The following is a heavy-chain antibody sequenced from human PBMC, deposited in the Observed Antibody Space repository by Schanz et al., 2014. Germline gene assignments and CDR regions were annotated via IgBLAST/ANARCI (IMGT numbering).Heavy chain of an antibody. V-gene: IGHV3-23*04. CDR2: ISGFGTGA. CDR1: GFTFSSYN. CDR3: ARAGCINGACKYGMDV. Sequence: EVQLVESEGGLVQPGGSLRLSCAASGFTFSSYNMNWVRQAPGKGLEWISGISGFGTGAYYADSVKGRFSISRDNSKNTLYLQMNSLRAEDTAVYYCARAGCINGACKYGMDVWGQGTTVTVSS. D-gene: IGHD2-8*01. J-gene: IGHJ6*02.